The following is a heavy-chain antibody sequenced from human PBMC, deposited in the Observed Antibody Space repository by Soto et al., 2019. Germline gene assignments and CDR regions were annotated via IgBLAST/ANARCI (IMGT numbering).Heavy chain of an antibody. CDR3: ARRHSSGWFQSGMDV. V-gene: IGHV4-34*01. CDR1: GGSFSGYY. D-gene: IGHD6-19*01. Sequence: TSETLSLTCAVYGGSFSGYYWSWIRQPPGKGLEWIGEINHSGSTNYNPSLKSRVTISVDTSKNQFSLKLSSVTAADTAVYYCARRHSSGWFQSGMDVWGQGTTVTVSS. CDR2: INHSGST. J-gene: IGHJ6*02.